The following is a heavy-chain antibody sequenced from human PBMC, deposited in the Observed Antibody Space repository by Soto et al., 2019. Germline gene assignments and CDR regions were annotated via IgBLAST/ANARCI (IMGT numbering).Heavy chain of an antibody. CDR1: GASISSNNW. D-gene: IGHD4-17*01. Sequence: QVQLQESGPGLVKPSGTLSLTCAVSGASISSNNWWSWVRQPPGKGLEWVGEIYHSGSTNYNLSLKRRVTISIDKSKNQFSLKLSSVTAADTAVYYCARSTVTEDYWGQGTLVTVSS. V-gene: IGHV4-4*02. J-gene: IGHJ4*02. CDR3: ARSTVTEDY. CDR2: IYHSGST.